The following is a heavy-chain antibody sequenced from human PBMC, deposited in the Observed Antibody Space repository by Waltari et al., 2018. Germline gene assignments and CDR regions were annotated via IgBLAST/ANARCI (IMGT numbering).Heavy chain of an antibody. D-gene: IGHD1-1*01. Sequence: QVQLVESGGGAVQPGRSLSLSCAASGFTFRNYGMHWVRQAPGKGLEWVALISYDGSKTDYGASVKGRFTISRDDSHNTLYLQMHSLRPEDTAVYFCAKDLDTETTTLSDWGQGTLVTASA. J-gene: IGHJ4*02. CDR2: ISYDGSKT. V-gene: IGHV3-30*18. CDR3: AKDLDTETTTLSD. CDR1: GFTFRNYG.